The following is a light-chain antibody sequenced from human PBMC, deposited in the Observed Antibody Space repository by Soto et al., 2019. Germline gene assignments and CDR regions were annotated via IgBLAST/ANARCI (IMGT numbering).Light chain of an antibody. CDR2: DAS. J-gene: IGKJ1*01. Sequence: DIQMTQSPSTLSASVGDRVTITCRASQGIRNRLAWYQHRAGKAPKLLIYDASSVESGVPSRFSGSGSGTEFTLTISSLQPDDFATSYCQQYDSYLWTFGQGTRVEI. V-gene: IGKV1-5*01. CDR1: QGIRNR. CDR3: QQYDSYLWT.